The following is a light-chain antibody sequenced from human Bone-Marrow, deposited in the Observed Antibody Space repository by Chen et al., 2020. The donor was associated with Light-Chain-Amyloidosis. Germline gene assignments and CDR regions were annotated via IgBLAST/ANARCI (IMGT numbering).Light chain of an antibody. Sequence: QSALTQPASVSGSPGQSITISCTGTSSDVGGDNHVSWYQQHPDKAPKLIIYEVTNRPSWVPDRVSGARSDNTASLTISGLQTVDEADSCSSSYTIANTLVFGSGTRVTVL. CDR2: EVT. CDR3: SSYTIANTLV. J-gene: IGLJ1*01. V-gene: IGLV2-14*01. CDR1: SSDVGGDNH.